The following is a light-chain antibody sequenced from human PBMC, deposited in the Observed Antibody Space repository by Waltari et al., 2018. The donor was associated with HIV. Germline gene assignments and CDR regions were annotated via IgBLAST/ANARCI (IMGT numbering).Light chain of an antibody. V-gene: IGLV2-14*03. CDR2: GVG. Sequence: QSALTQPASVSGSPGQSITISCTGASSDVGHYNYVSWYQQHPAKAPNLLLYGVGVWPSGVSVRFSGSQSGNAASLTISGLPAEDEADYYGSSYTGSNTLGGLGAGTRVTV. CDR1: SSDVGHYNY. J-gene: IGLJ1*01. CDR3: SSYTGSNTLGG.